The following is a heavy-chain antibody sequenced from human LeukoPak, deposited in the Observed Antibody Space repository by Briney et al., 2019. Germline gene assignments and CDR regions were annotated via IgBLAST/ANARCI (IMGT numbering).Heavy chain of an antibody. J-gene: IGHJ4*02. Sequence: ASVKVSCKASGYTFTGYYMHWVRQAPGQGLEWMGWINPNSGGTNYAQKFQGRVTMTRDTSISTAYMELSRLRSDDTAVYYCARGEKILVVPAAMDYWGQGTLVTVSS. CDR2: INPNSGGT. D-gene: IGHD2-2*01. CDR3: ARGEKILVVPAAMDY. V-gene: IGHV1-2*02. CDR1: GYTFTGYY.